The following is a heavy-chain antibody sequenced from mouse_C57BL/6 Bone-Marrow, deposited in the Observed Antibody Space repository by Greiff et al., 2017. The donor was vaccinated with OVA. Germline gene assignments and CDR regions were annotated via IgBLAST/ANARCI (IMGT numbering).Heavy chain of an antibody. V-gene: IGHV7-1*01. J-gene: IGHJ1*03. D-gene: IGHD1-1*02. CDR3: AREYYGYWYFDV. CDR2: SRNKANDYTT. Sequence: EVQRVESGGGLVQSGRSLRLSCATSGFTFSDFYMEWVRQAPGKGLEWIAASRNKANDYTTEYSASVKGRFIVSRDTSQSILYLQMNALRAEDTAIYYCAREYYGYWYFDVWGTGTTVTVSS. CDR1: GFTFSDFY.